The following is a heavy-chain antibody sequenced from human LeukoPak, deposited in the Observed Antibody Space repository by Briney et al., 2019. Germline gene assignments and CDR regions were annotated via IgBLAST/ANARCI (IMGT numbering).Heavy chain of an antibody. CDR2: INHSGST. Sequence: SETLSLTCAVYGGSFSGYYWSWIRQPPGKGLEWIGEINHSGSTNYNPSLKSRVTISVDTSKNQFSLKLSSVTAADTAVYYCARRRMGITMIEVVTTRYAFDIWGQGTMVTVSS. CDR1: GGSFSGYY. J-gene: IGHJ3*02. V-gene: IGHV4-34*01. CDR3: ARRRMGITMIEVVTTRYAFDI. D-gene: IGHD3-22*01.